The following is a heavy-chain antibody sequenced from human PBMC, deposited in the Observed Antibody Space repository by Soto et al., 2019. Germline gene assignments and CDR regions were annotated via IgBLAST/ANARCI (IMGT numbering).Heavy chain of an antibody. D-gene: IGHD6-19*01. J-gene: IGHJ3*02. CDR2: FNTYTGNP. CDR3: ARGLGSSGWYSPWDAFDI. CDR1: GYSFTTYG. Sequence: ASVKVSCKASGYSFTTYGMNWVPQAPGQGLEWMGWFNTYTGNPTYAQGFTGRFVFSMDTSASTAYLQISSLKAKDMAMYYCARGLGSSGWYSPWDAFDIWGQGTMVTVSS. V-gene: IGHV7-4-1*02.